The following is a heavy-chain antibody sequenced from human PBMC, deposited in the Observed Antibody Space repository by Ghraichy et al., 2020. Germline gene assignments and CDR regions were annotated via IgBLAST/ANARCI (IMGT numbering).Heavy chain of an antibody. CDR3: ATDSEVSGAIDS. D-gene: IGHD3-10*01. Sequence: GESLNISCAASGFSLSSYEMNWVRQAPGKGLEWVSYISSGGDTTYYADSVKGRFTISRDNAKNSLYLQMSSLRAEDTAVYYCATDSEVSGAIDSWGQGTLVTVSS. CDR1: GFSLSSYE. V-gene: IGHV3-48*03. J-gene: IGHJ4*02. CDR2: ISSGGDTT.